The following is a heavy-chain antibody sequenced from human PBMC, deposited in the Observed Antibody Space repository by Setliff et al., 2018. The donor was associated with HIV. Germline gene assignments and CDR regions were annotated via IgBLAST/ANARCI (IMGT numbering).Heavy chain of an antibody. D-gene: IGHD1-20*01. CDR2: MDSSGNT. J-gene: IGHJ4*02. CDR3: VRQGHWYIPWYFDY. CDR1: GGSITYSSYY. V-gene: IGHV4-39*07. Sequence: SETLSLTCTVSGGSITYSSYYWGWIRQPPGKGLEWIGSMDSSGNTYYSPSLRSRVTLSLDTSKNHISLHLSSVTAADTAVYYCVRQGHWYIPWYFDYWGQGALDTVSS.